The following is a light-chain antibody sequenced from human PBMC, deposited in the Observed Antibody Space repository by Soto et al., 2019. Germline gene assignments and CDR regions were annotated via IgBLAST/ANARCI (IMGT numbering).Light chain of an antibody. CDR2: EGS. V-gene: IGLV2-23*01. J-gene: IGLJ1*01. CDR3: CSYAGTSTYV. CDR1: SSDVGSYTL. Sequence: QSVLTQPASVSGSPGQSITISCTGTSSDVGSYTLVSWYQQHPGKAPKLMIFEGSKRPSGVSNRFSGSKSGNTASLTISGLQAEDEAEYYCCSYAGTSTYVFGTGTQLTVL.